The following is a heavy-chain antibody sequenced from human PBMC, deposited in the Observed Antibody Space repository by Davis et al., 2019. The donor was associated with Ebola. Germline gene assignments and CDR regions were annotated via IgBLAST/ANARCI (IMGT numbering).Heavy chain of an antibody. CDR1: GGTFSSYA. V-gene: IGHV1-69*13. Sequence: SVKVSCKASGGTFSSYAISWVRQAPGQGLEWMGGIIPIFGTANYAQKFQGRVTITADESTSTAYMELSSLRSEDTAVYYCARSKGDYYDSSGPRFVYWGQGTLVTVSS. CDR2: IIPIFGTA. CDR3: ARSKGDYYDSSGPRFVY. J-gene: IGHJ4*02. D-gene: IGHD3-22*01.